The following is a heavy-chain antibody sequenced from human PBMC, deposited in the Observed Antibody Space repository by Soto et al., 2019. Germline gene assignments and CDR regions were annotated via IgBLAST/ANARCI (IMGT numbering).Heavy chain of an antibody. CDR2: IDNDGSST. CDR3: ARGLAGPDY. D-gene: IGHD6-19*01. V-gene: IGHV3-74*01. Sequence: VQLVESGGGLVQPGGSLRLSCAVSGFDLGGYWMHWVRQGPGKGLMWVALIDNDGSSTTYADAVRGRFTISRDNAKNTLYLEMNSLGAADTAVYYCARGLAGPDYWGQGTLVTVSS. CDR1: GFDLGGYW. J-gene: IGHJ4*02.